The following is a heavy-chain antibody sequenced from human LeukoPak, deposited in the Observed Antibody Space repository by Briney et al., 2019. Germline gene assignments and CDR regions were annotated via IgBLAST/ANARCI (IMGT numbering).Heavy chain of an antibody. Sequence: SETLSLTCTVSGGSISSYYWSWIRQPPGKGLEWIGYIYYSGSTNYNPSLKSRVTISVDTSKNQFTLKLSSVTAADTAVYYCARDRVGTADYWGQGTLVTVSS. CDR1: GGSISSYY. V-gene: IGHV4-59*01. D-gene: IGHD2-21*02. CDR2: IYYSGST. CDR3: ARDRVGTADY. J-gene: IGHJ4*02.